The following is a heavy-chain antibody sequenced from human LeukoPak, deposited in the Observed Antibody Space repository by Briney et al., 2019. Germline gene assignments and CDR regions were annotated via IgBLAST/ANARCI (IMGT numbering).Heavy chain of an antibody. V-gene: IGHV4-34*01. CDR2: INHSGST. J-gene: IGHJ5*02. CDR3: ARWVVRGHIDP. D-gene: IGHD3-10*01. Sequence: SETLSLTCTVSGGSISRGDYYWSWIRQPPGKGLEWIGEINHSGSTNYNPSLKSRVTISVDTSKNQFSLKLSSVTAADTAVYYCARWVVRGHIDPWGQGTLVTVSS. CDR1: GGSISRGDYY.